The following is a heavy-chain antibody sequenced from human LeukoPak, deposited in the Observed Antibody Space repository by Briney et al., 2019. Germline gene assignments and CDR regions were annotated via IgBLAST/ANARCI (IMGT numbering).Heavy chain of an antibody. CDR1: GFTFSSYA. J-gene: IGHJ4*02. CDR2: IKQDGSEK. V-gene: IGHV3-7*03. D-gene: IGHD5-18*01. Sequence: GGSLRLSCAASGFTFSSYAMSWVRQAPGKGLEWVANIKQDGSEKYYVDSVKGRFTISRDNAKNSLYLQMNSLRAEDTAVYYCARDRDSYGSYYFDYWGQGTLVTVSS. CDR3: ARDRDSYGSYYFDY.